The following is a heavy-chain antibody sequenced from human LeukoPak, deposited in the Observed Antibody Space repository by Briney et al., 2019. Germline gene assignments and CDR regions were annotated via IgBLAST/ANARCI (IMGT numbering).Heavy chain of an antibody. V-gene: IGHV3-7*04. CDR3: AGRGDGNLYYFDH. Sequence: PGGSLRLSCAASGFTFSSYWMSWVRQAPGKGLEWVANIKQDRGEKYYVDSVKGRFTISRDNAKNSLYLQMNSLRPEDAAVYYCAGRGDGNLYYFDHWGQGTLVTASS. D-gene: IGHD5-24*01. J-gene: IGHJ4*02. CDR2: IKQDRGEK. CDR1: GFTFSSYW.